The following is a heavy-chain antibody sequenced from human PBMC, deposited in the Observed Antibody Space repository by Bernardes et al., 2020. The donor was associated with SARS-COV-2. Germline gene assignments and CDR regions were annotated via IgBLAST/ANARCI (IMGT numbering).Heavy chain of an antibody. CDR1: RFTFSDAW. CDR3: TGFPYSGPRENDY. J-gene: IGHJ4*02. D-gene: IGHD5-12*01. Sequence: GSLRLSCTASRFTFSDAWMSWVRQAPGKGLEWVGRIKSKTDGGTTDYAAPVKGRFTISRDDSKNTLYLQMNSLKTEDTAIYYCTGFPYSGPRENDYWGQGTLVTVSS. V-gene: IGHV3-15*01. CDR2: IKSKTDGGTT.